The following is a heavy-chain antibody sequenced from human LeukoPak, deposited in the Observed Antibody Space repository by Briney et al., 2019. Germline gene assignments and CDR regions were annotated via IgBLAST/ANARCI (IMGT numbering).Heavy chain of an antibody. D-gene: IGHD2-15*01. CDR2: IYYSGST. V-gene: IGHV4-59*01. Sequence: SETLSLTCTVSGGSISSYYWSWIRQPPGKGLEWIGYIYYSGSTNYNPSLKSRATISVDTSKNQFSLKLSSVTAADTAVYYCARAGYCSGGSCYLRYYYYYGMDVWGQGTTVTVSS. CDR1: GGSISSYY. J-gene: IGHJ6*02. CDR3: ARAGYCSGGSCYLRYYYYYGMDV.